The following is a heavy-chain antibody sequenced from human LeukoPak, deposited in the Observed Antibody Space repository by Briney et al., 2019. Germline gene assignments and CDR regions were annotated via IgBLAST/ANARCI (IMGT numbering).Heavy chain of an antibody. D-gene: IGHD3-10*01. V-gene: IGHV4-34*01. CDR3: ARGVVLLWFGEPNWFDP. J-gene: IGHJ5*02. CDR1: GGSFSGYY. CDR2: INHSGST. Sequence: SETLSLTCAVYGGSFSGYYWSWIRQPPGKGLEWIREINHSGSTNYNPSLKSRVTISVDTSKNQFSLKLSSVTAADTAVYYCARGVVLLWFGEPNWFDPWGQGTLVTVSS.